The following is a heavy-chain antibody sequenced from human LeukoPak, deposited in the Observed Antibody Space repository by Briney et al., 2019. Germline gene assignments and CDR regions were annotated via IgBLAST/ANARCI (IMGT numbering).Heavy chain of an antibody. J-gene: IGHJ6*02. Sequence: PGGSLRLSCAASGFTFSSYSMNWVRQAPGKGLEWVSSISSSSSYIYYADSVKGRFTISRDNAKNSLYLQMNSLRAEDTAVYYCAREIYDFWSGYSSSMDVWGQGTTVTVS. V-gene: IGHV3-21*01. CDR3: AREIYDFWSGYSSSMDV. CDR2: ISSSSSYI. CDR1: GFTFSSYS. D-gene: IGHD3-3*01.